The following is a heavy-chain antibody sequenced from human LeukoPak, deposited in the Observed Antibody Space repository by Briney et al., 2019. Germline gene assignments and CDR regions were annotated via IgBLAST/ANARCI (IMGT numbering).Heavy chain of an antibody. CDR3: ARDPGVDAASLLDY. D-gene: IGHD5-18*01. CDR1: GYTFTHFG. CDR2: ISAYNGNT. Sequence: ASVKVSCKTSGYTFTHFGITRVRQAPGQGLEWMGWISAYNGNTKFAQKFQGRVTMTTDTSTNIAYMELRSLRSDDTAVYYCARDPGVDAASLLDYWGQGTLLTVSS. V-gene: IGHV1-18*01. J-gene: IGHJ4*02.